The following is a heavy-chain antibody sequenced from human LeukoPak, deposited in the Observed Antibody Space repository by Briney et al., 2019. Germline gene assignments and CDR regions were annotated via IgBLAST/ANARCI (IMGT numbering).Heavy chain of an antibody. CDR2: IYYSGST. J-gene: IGHJ4*02. D-gene: IGHD6-19*01. CDR3: ARLASSGWSHCDY. CDR1: GGSISGYY. V-gene: IGHV4-59*08. Sequence: SETLSLTCTVSGGSISGYYWSWIRQPPGKGPEWIGYIYYSGSTNYNPSLKSRVTISVDTSRNQFSLKMNSVTAADTAVYYCARLASSGWSHCDYWGQGTLVTVSS.